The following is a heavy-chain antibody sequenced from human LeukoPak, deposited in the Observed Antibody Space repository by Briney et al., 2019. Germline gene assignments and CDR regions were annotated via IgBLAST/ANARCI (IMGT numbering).Heavy chain of an antibody. CDR2: IYYSGST. Sequence: SETLSLTCTVSGGSISNFFWTWIRQPPGKGLEWIGYIYYSGSTYYNPSLKSRVTISVDTSKNQFSLKLSSVTAADTAVYYCARHRGYYDFWSGYYRPEYYFDYWGQGTLVTVSS. J-gene: IGHJ4*02. CDR1: GGSISNFF. D-gene: IGHD3-3*01. V-gene: IGHV4-59*08. CDR3: ARHRGYYDFWSGYYRPEYYFDY.